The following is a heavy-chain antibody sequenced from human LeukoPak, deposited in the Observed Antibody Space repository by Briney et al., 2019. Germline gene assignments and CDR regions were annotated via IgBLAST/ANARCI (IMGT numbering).Heavy chain of an antibody. Sequence: SSETLSLTCTVSGGSISTYYWSWVRQSPGKGLEWIGYIYVTGSRYNPYLQRRVTILLDRSRNKMFLKMTSVPAADTAVYYCARHIGGVIEDMDVWGRGPKVTVSS. D-gene: IGHD3-16*02. CDR3: ARHIGGVIEDMDV. J-gene: IGHJ6*03. CDR2: IYVTGS. V-gene: IGHV4-59*08. CDR1: GGSISTYY.